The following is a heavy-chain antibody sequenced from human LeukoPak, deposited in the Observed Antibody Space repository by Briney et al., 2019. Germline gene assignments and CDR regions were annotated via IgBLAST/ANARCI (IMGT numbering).Heavy chain of an antibody. Sequence: SETLSLTCTVSGGSISSSSYYWGWIRQPPGKGLEWIGSIYYSGSTYYNPSLKSRVTISVDTSKNQFSLKLSSVTAADTAVYYCARNGANYDILTGYYPPYYFDYWGQGTLVTVSS. J-gene: IGHJ4*02. D-gene: IGHD3-9*01. CDR2: IYYSGST. CDR3: ARNGANYDILTGYYPPYYFDY. V-gene: IGHV4-39*07. CDR1: GGSISSSSYY.